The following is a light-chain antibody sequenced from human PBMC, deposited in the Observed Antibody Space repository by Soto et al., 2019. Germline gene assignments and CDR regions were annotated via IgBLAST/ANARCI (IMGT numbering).Light chain of an antibody. V-gene: IGLV8-61*01. Sequence: QTVVTQEPSFSVSPGGTVTLTCGLSSGSVSASYYPSWYQQTPGQPPRTLIFSTNIRSSGVPDRFSGSILGNKAVLTITGAQEDDESDYYCSLYVSSGVWVFGGGTKVTVL. CDR3: SLYVSSGVWV. CDR1: SGSVSASYY. CDR2: STN. J-gene: IGLJ3*02.